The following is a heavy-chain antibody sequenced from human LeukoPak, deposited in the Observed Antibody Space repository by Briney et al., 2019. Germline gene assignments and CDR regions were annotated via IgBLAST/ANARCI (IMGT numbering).Heavy chain of an antibody. D-gene: IGHD6-6*01. V-gene: IGHV3-20*04. CDR2: INWNGGST. Sequence: AGGSLRHSCAASGFTFDDYGMSWVRQAPGKGLEWVSGINWNGGSTGYADSVKGRFTISRDNAKNSLYLQMNSLRAEDTALYYCARDFNHSSSTWGQGTLVTVSS. CDR3: ARDFNHSSST. J-gene: IGHJ4*02. CDR1: GFTFDDYG.